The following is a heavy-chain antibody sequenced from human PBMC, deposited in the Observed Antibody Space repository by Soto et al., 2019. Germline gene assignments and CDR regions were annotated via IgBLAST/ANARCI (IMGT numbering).Heavy chain of an antibody. CDR1: GGSISSSSYY. V-gene: IGHV4-39*01. Sequence: SETLSLTCTVSGGSISSSSYYWGWIRQPPGKGLEWIGSIYYSGSTYYNPSLKSRVTISVDTSKNQFSLKLSSVTAADTAVYYCASLRRDYYYYGMDVWGQGTTVTVSS. CDR3: ASLRRDYYYYGMDV. J-gene: IGHJ6*02. CDR2: IYYSGST.